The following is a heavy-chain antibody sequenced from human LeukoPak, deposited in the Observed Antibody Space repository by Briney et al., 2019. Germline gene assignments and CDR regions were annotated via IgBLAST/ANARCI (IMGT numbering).Heavy chain of an antibody. CDR1: GLTFSSYS. CDR3: ARVEGSSGWYIPKGYYYGMDV. V-gene: IGHV3-21*01. Sequence: PGGSLRLSCAASGLTFSSYSMNWVRQAPGKGLEWVSSISSSSSYIYYADSVKGRFTISRDNAKNSLYLQMNSLRAEDTAVYYCARVEGSSGWYIPKGYYYGMDVWGQGTTVTVSS. J-gene: IGHJ6*02. D-gene: IGHD6-19*01. CDR2: ISSSSSYI.